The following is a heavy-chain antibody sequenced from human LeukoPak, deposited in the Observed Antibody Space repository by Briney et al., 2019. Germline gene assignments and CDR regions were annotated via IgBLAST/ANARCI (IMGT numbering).Heavy chain of an antibody. CDR1: GGSISSYY. D-gene: IGHD4-11*01. CDR3: ARRDYNNYGRWFDP. Sequence: SEILSLTCSVSGGSISSYYWSWIRQTPGKGLEWIGYIYDSGSTKYNPSLGSRVTISADTSKHQITLKRRSVTAADTAVYYCARRDYNNYGRWFDPWGQGTLVTVSS. V-gene: IGHV4-59*08. CDR2: IYDSGST. J-gene: IGHJ5*02.